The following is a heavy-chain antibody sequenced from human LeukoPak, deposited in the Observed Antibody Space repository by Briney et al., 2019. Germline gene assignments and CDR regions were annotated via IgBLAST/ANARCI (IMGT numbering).Heavy chain of an antibody. CDR2: ISSSGSTI. CDR3: ARGEYGSGSYHIDY. J-gene: IGHJ4*02. V-gene: IGHV3-48*03. Sequence: GGSLRLSCAASGFTFSSYEMNWVRQAPGKGLEWVSYISSSGSTIYYADSVKGRFTISRDNAKNSLYLQMNSLRAEDTAVYYCARGEYGSGSYHIDYWGQGTLVTVSS. D-gene: IGHD3-10*01. CDR1: GFTFSSYE.